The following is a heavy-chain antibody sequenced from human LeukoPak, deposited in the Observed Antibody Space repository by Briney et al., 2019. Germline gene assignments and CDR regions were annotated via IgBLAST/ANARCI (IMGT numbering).Heavy chain of an antibody. CDR1: GFTFSSYS. CDR2: IGGSGGFIT. Sequence: GGSLRLSCAASGFTFSSYSMNWVRQAPGKGLEWVSGIGGSGGFITYYADSVKGRFTVSRDNSKNTLYLQMNSLRAEDTALYHCARDHQCELPGAPYLTGFWFDPWGQGTLVTVSS. V-gene: IGHV3-23*01. D-gene: IGHD1-26*01. J-gene: IGHJ5*02. CDR3: ARDHQCELPGAPYLTGFWFDP.